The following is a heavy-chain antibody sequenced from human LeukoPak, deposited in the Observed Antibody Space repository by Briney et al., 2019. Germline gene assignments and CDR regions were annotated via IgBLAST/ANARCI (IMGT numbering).Heavy chain of an antibody. D-gene: IGHD2-21*02. CDR3: TSWGDTTAEYFQR. CDR1: GFTLNRCW. CDR2: INPDGRDT. Sequence: LSGGSLRLSCVVSGFTLNRCWMNWVRQAPGKGLEWVAHINPDGRDTYYVDSVKGRFTISRDNAQNSMYLQMNSLRVEDTAVYYCTSWGDTTAEYFQRWGQGTLVTVSS. J-gene: IGHJ1*01. V-gene: IGHV3-7*01.